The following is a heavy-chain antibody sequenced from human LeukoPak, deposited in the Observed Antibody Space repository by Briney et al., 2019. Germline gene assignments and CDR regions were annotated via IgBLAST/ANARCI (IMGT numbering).Heavy chain of an antibody. V-gene: IGHV4-39*01. J-gene: IGHJ4*02. Sequence: SETLSLTCTVSGGSISSSSYYWGWIRQPPGKGLEWIGSIYYSGSTYYNPSLKSRVTISVDTSKNQFSLKLSSVTAADTAVYYCARHVADTAMGVPWSPWNSHFDYWGQGTLVTVSS. CDR3: ARHVADTAMGVPWSPWNSHFDY. D-gene: IGHD5-18*01. CDR2: IYYSGST. CDR1: GGSISSSSYY.